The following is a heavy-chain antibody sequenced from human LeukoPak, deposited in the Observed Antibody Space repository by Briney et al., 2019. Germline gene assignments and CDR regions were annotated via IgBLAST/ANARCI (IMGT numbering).Heavy chain of an antibody. J-gene: IGHJ3*02. Sequence: PSETLSLTCTVSGGSVTNYHWSWIRQPAGKGLEWIARFYTGGSTTYNPSLNGRATMSVDTSMNHFSLKLTSVTAADTAIHYCATVEVGTVDVFDIWGQGTMVTVSS. CDR2: FYTGGST. CDR1: GGSVTNYH. D-gene: IGHD1-26*01. CDR3: ATVEVGTVDVFDI. V-gene: IGHV4-4*07.